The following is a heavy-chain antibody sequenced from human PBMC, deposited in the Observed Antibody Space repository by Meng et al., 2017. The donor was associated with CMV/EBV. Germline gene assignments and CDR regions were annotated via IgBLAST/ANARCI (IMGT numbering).Heavy chain of an antibody. V-gene: IGHV3-21*04. CDR1: GFTFSSYS. Sequence: GGSLRLSCAASGFTFSSYSMNWVRQAPGKGLEWVSSISSSSSYIYYADSVKGRFTISRDNAKNSLYLQMNSLRAEDTAVYYCAREAIYSSSYFQHWGQGTLVTVSS. CDR2: ISSSSSYI. D-gene: IGHD6-13*01. J-gene: IGHJ1*01. CDR3: AREAIYSSSYFQH.